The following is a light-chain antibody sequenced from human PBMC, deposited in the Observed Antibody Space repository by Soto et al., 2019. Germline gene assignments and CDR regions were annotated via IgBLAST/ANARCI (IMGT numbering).Light chain of an antibody. Sequence: EIVLTQSPATLSLSPGERATLSCRASQSVSSYLAWYQQKPGQAPRLLIYDASNRVTGIPARFSGSGSGTDFTLPISSLDPEDFAVYYCQQRSNWPPVRTFGEGTKVEIK. CDR3: QQRSNWPPVRT. CDR2: DAS. J-gene: IGKJ1*01. V-gene: IGKV3-11*01. CDR1: QSVSSY.